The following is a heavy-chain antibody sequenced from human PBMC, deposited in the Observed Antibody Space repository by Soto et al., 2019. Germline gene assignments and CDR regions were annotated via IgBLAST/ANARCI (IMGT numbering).Heavy chain of an antibody. D-gene: IGHD3-9*01. Sequence: EVQLSRSGGGLVQPGGSLRLSCAASGFSFGGYAVTWVRQAPGRGLEWVSAISGGGGSTYFAASVKGRFTISRDNSLNTVHLQMSSLRAEDTAIYYCAKTESFNGYYNAFDYWGRGTQVTVSS. CDR1: GFSFGGYA. V-gene: IGHV3-23*01. CDR3: AKTESFNGYYNAFDY. CDR2: ISGGGGST. J-gene: IGHJ4*02.